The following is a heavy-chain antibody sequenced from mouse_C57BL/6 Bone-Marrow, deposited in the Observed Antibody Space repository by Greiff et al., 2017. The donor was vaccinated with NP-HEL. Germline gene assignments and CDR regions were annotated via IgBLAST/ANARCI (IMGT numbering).Heavy chain of an antibody. J-gene: IGHJ1*03. CDR2: IDPENGDT. Sequence: VQLQQSGAELVRPGASVKLSCTASGFNIKDDYMHWVKQRPEQGLEWIGWIDPENGDTEYASKFQGKATIPADTSSNTAYLQLSSLTSEDTAVYYCTYGSSLYWYFDVWGTGTTVTVTS. D-gene: IGHD1-1*01. CDR1: GFNIKDDY. V-gene: IGHV14-4*01. CDR3: TYGSSLYWYFDV.